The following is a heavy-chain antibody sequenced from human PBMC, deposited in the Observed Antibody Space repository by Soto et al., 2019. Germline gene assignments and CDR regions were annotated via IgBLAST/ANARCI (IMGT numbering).Heavy chain of an antibody. Sequence: SETLSLTCTVSAGSISSYYWSWIRQPAGKGLEWIGRIYTSVSTNSNPSLKTRVTMSVDTSKNQFSLKLISVTAADTAVYYCARASPAVYEVVAAGHYYYGMDVWGQEPRVTVSS. CDR2: IYTSVST. D-gene: IGHD2-2*01. V-gene: IGHV4-4*07. CDR1: AGSISSYY. J-gene: IGHJ6*02. CDR3: ARASPAVYEVVAAGHYYYGMDV.